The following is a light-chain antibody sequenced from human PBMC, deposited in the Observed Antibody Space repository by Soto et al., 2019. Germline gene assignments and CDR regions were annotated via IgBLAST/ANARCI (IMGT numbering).Light chain of an antibody. CDR2: KAS. CDR3: QQYNSYSWT. CDR1: QSISSW. V-gene: IGKV1-5*03. Sequence: DIQMPQSLSTLSACVGDRVTITCRASQSISSWLAWYQQKPGKAPKLLIYKASSLESGVPSRFSGSGSGTEFTLTISSLQPDDFATYYCQQYNSYSWTSGQGAKADI. J-gene: IGKJ1*01.